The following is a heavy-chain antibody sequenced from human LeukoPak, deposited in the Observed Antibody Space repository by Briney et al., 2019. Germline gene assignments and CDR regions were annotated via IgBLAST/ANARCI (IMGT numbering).Heavy chain of an antibody. CDR1: GFTFSSYA. CDR3: ARDLYDYVWGSYPPGY. Sequence: GGSLRLSCAASGFTFSSYAMHWVRQAPGKGLEWVAVISYDGSNKYYADSVKGRFTISRDNAKNSLYLQMNSLRAEDTAVYYCARDLYDYVWGSYPPGYWGQGTLVTVSS. J-gene: IGHJ4*02. D-gene: IGHD3-16*02. CDR2: ISYDGSNK. V-gene: IGHV3-30*04.